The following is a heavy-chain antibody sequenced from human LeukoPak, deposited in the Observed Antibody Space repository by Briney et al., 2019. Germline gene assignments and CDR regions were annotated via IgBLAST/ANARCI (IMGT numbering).Heavy chain of an antibody. CDR3: ARHLRGVSPFDY. CDR2: INHSGST. V-gene: IGHV4-34*01. J-gene: IGHJ4*02. CDR1: GGSFSGYY. Sequence: KPSETLSLTCAVYGGSFSGYYWSWIRQPPGKGLEWIGEINHSGSTNYNPSLKSRVTISVDTSKNQFSLKLSSVTAADTAVYYCARHLRGVSPFDYWGQGTLVTVSS. D-gene: IGHD3-10*01.